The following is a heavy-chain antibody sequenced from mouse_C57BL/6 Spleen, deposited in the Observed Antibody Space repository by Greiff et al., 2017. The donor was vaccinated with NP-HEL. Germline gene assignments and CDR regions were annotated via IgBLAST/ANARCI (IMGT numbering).Heavy chain of an antibody. CDR2: IRNKANGYTT. J-gene: IGHJ1*03. CDR3: ARLNWDDGARWYFDV. D-gene: IGHD4-1*02. Sequence: EVKLQESGGGLVQPGGSLSLSCAASGFTFTDYYMSWVRQPPGKALEWLGFIRNKANGYTTEYSASVKGRFTISRDNSQSILYLQMNALRAEDSATYYCARLNWDDGARWYFDVWGTGTTVTVSS. V-gene: IGHV7-3*01. CDR1: GFTFTDYY.